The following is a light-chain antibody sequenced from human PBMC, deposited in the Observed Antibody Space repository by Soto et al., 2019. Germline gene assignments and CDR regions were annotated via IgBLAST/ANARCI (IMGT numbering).Light chain of an antibody. Sequence: DIQMTQSPSTLSASVGDRVTITCRASQSISSWLAWYQQKPGKAPKLLIYDASSLESGVPSRFSGSGSGTEFTLTISSLQQEYFATYSCLQHNSYPWTFGKGTKGDIK. J-gene: IGKJ1*01. V-gene: IGKV1-5*01. CDR2: DAS. CDR1: QSISSW. CDR3: LQHNSYPWT.